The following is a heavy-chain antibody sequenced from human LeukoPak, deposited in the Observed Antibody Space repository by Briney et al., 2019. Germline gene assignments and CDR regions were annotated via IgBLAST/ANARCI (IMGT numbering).Heavy chain of an antibody. CDR1: GGSISSYY. D-gene: IGHD2-2*01. CDR3: ARIRDIVVVPAAPYYFYY. J-gene: IGHJ4*02. V-gene: IGHV4-59*01. CDR2: IYYSGST. Sequence: SETLSLTCTVSGGSISSYYWSWIRQPPGKGLEWIGYIYYSGSTNYNPSLKSRVTISVDTSKNQFSLKLSSVTAADTAVYYCARIRDIVVVPAAPYYFYYWGQGTLVTVSS.